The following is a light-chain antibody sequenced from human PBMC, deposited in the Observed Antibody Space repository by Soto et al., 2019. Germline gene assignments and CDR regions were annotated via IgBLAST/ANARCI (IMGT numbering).Light chain of an antibody. CDR3: QQSYRTPLT. V-gene: IGKV1-39*01. CDR1: QSINSY. CDR2: AAS. Sequence: DLQMTQSPSSLSASVGDRVTITCRASQSINSYLNWYQQKPGKAPKLLIYAASTLQSGVPSRFSGSGSGTDFTLTISSLQPEDFATFYCQQSYRTPLTFGGGTKVEIK. J-gene: IGKJ4*01.